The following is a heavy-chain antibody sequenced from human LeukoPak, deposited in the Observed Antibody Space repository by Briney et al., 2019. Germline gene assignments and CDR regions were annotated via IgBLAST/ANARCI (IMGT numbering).Heavy chain of an antibody. CDR3: ARVSGYGAYFDY. V-gene: IGHV3-21*01. CDR2: ISSSSGYI. D-gene: IGHD5-12*01. J-gene: IGHJ4*02. CDR1: GFMFSGYS. Sequence: GGSLRLSCAASGFMFSGYSMNWVRQAPGKGLEWVSSISSSSGYIFYADSVRGRFTISRDSAKISLYLQMNSLRAEDTAVYYCARVSGYGAYFDYWGQGTLVTVSS.